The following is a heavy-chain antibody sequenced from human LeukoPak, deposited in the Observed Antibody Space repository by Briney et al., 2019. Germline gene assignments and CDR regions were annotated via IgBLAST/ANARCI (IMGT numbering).Heavy chain of an antibody. D-gene: IGHD3-22*01. J-gene: IGHJ5*02. CDR1: GYTFTSYD. V-gene: IGHV1-8*01. CDR2: MNPNSGNT. Sequence: ASVKVSCKASGYTFTSYDISWVRQATGQGLEWMGWMNPNSGNTGYAQKFQGRVTMTRNTSISTAYMELSSLRSEDTAVYYCARATYYYDSSGGNWFDPWGQGTLVTVSS. CDR3: ARATYYYDSSGGNWFDP.